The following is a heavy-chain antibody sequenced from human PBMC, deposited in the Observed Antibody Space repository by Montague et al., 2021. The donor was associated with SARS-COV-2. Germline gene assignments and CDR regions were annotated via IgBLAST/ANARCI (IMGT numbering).Heavy chain of an antibody. CDR1: GVSITTYY. CDR3: ARGGGDYGGNPFDY. CDR2: IYYSGST. D-gene: IGHD4-23*01. J-gene: IGHJ4*02. Sequence: SETLSLTCTVSGVSITTYYWSWIRQPPGKGLEWIGYIYYSGSTYYTPSLKSRVSFSVDASKNEFSLRPTSVSAADTAVYYCARGGGDYGGNPFDYWGQGTLVTVSS. V-gene: IGHV4-59*01.